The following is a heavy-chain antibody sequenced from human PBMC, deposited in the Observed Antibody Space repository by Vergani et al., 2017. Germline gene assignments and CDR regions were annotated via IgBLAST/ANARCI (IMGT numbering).Heavy chain of an antibody. CDR2: IYTSGST. D-gene: IGHD6-13*01. Sequence: QVQLQESGPGLVKPSQTLSLTCTVSGGSISSGSYYWSWIRQPAGKGLEWIGRIYTSGSTNYNPSLKSRVTISVDTSKNQFSLKLSSVTAADTAVYYCARVPAYSSSWSLERRRWFDPWGQGTLVTVSS. J-gene: IGHJ5*02. CDR1: GGSISSGSYY. V-gene: IGHV4-61*02. CDR3: ARVPAYSSSWSLERRRWFDP.